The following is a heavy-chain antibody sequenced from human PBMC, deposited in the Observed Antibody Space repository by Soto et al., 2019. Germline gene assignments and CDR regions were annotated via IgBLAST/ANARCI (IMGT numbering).Heavy chain of an antibody. Sequence: QVQLVQSGAEVKKPGSSVKVSCKASGGTFSSYTISWVRQAPGQGLEWMGEIIPMFGTTNYARNFQDRVTITADESTATAYVELISLRSVDTSTYYCARESSYDGGAYSKFGYWGQGTQVSVSS. D-gene: IGHD3-22*01. J-gene: IGHJ4*02. CDR3: ARESSYDGGAYSKFGY. V-gene: IGHV1-69*01. CDR1: GGTFSSYT. CDR2: IIPMFGTT.